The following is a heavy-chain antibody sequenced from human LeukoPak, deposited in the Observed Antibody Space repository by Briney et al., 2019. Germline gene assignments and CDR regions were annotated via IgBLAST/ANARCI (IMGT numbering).Heavy chain of an antibody. CDR2: IKQDGSEK. Sequence: GGSLRLSCAASGFTFSSYAMSWVRQAPGKGLEWVANIKQDGSEKYYVDSVKGRFTISRDNAKNSLYLQMNSLRAEDTAVYYCARAGFGIVLMSSRRGFDYWGQGTLVTVSS. V-gene: IGHV3-7*01. CDR1: GFTFSSYA. D-gene: IGHD2-8*01. CDR3: ARAGFGIVLMSSRRGFDY. J-gene: IGHJ4*02.